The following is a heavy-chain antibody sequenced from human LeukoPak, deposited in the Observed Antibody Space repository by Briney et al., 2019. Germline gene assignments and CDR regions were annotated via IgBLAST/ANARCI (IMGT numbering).Heavy chain of an antibody. V-gene: IGHV1-46*01. D-gene: IGHD2/OR15-2a*01. CDR2: INPSGGST. J-gene: IGHJ6*02. CDR1: GYTFTSYY. Sequence: ASVKVSCKASGYTFTSYYMHWVRQAPGQGLEWMGIINPSGGSTSYAQKFQGRVTMTRDTSTSTVYMELSSLRSEDTAVYYCARVGELGAGVLLGYGMDVWGQGTTVTVSS. CDR3: ARVGELGAGVLLGYGMDV.